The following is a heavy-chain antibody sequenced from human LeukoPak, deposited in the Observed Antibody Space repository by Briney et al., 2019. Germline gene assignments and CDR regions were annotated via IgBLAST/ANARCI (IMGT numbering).Heavy chain of an antibody. D-gene: IGHD4-23*01. J-gene: IGHJ4*02. CDR3: VLGHYGGLFDN. Sequence: GGSLRLSCAASGFTFTRYDMHWVRQAPGKGLEWVAVVANDETNKDYGNSVKGRFTIARDNSKNTLYLQMNSLRVEDTAVYYCVLGHYGGLFDNWGQGALVTVS. CDR2: VANDETNK. CDR1: GFTFTRYD. V-gene: IGHV3-30*04.